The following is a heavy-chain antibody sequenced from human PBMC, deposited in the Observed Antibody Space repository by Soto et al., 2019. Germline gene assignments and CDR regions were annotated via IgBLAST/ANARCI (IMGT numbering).Heavy chain of an antibody. V-gene: IGHV4-39*01. J-gene: IGHJ4*02. CDR3: ASLTNGRSRDF. CDR2: VYSNGHT. CDR1: GDSIGNKNYH. D-gene: IGHD2-8*01. Sequence: LSLTCTVSGDSIGNKNYHWGWTRQPPGKGLEWIGTVYSNGHTYHNPSLKSRLAMAVDTSKNQFSLSLISVTAADTAVSFCASLTNGRSRDFWGQGTLVTVSS.